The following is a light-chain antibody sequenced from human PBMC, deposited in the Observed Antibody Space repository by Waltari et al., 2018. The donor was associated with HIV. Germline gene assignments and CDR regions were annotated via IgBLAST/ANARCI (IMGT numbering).Light chain of an antibody. CDR1: NSDISGYNY. CDR2: EFS. J-gene: IGLJ2*01. V-gene: IGLV2-14*01. Sequence: QSALTQPASVSGSPGQSITISCPGTNSDISGYNYGSWYQQHPGKAPTLMMYEFSNRRSGVSNLCAGSKSGNTASLTIAGRQAEEEAEYYCSSYTSSNTPVVCGGGTKLTVL. CDR3: SSYTSSNTPVV.